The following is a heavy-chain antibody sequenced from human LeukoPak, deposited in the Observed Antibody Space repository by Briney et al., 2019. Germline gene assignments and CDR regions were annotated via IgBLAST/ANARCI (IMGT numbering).Heavy chain of an antibody. J-gene: IGHJ3*02. Sequence: ASVKVSCKASGYTFTSYYMHWVRQAPGQGLEWMGIINPSGGSTSYAQKFQGRVTMTRDMSTSTVYMELSSLRSEDTAVYYCASGRSTADAFDIWGQGTMVTVSS. V-gene: IGHV1-46*01. CDR3: ASGRSTADAFDI. D-gene: IGHD4-17*01. CDR1: GYTFTSYY. CDR2: INPSGGST.